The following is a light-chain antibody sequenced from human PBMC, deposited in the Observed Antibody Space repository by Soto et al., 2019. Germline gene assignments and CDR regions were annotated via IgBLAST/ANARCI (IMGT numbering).Light chain of an antibody. CDR1: QSVSSY. Sequence: EIGLTQSPATLSLSPGERATLSCRASQSVSSYLAWYQQKPGQAPRLLIYDASNRATGIPARFSGSGSGTDFTLTISSLEPEDFAVYYCQQRSNWPFTFGQGTRLET. V-gene: IGKV3-11*01. CDR2: DAS. J-gene: IGKJ5*01. CDR3: QQRSNWPFT.